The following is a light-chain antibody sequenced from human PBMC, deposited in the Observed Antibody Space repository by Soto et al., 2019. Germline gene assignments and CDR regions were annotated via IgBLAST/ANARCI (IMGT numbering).Light chain of an antibody. J-gene: IGKJ3*01. CDR2: AAS. CDR3: QQYYSYLPFT. CDR1: QGISSY. V-gene: IGKV1-8*01. Sequence: AIRMTQSPSSLSASTGDRVTITCRASQGISSYLAWYQQKPGKAPKLLIYAASTLQIGVPSRFSGSGSGTDFTLTISCLQSEDFATYYCQQYYSYLPFTFGPGTKVDIK.